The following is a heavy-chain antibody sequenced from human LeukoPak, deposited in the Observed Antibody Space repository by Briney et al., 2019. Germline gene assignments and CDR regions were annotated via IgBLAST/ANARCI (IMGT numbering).Heavy chain of an antibody. CDR2: NSYSGST. D-gene: IGHD6-13*01. CDR3: ARVPRSWLAFDI. Sequence: SETLSLTCTVSGGSISSSSYYWGWIRQPPGKGLEWIGSNSYSGSTYYNPSLKSRVTISIDTSKNQFSLKLSSVTAADTAVYYCARVPRSWLAFDIWGQGTMVTVSS. V-gene: IGHV4-39*01. J-gene: IGHJ3*02. CDR1: GGSISSSSYY.